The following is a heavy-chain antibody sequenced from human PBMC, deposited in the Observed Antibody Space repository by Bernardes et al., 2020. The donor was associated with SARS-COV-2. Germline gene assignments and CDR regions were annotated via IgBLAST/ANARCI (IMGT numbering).Heavy chain of an antibody. V-gene: IGHV4-59*08. CDR2: IYYSGST. D-gene: IGHD1-26*01. Sequence: SETLSLTCTVSGGSISSYYWSWIRQPPGKGLEWIGYIYYSGSTNYNPSLKSRVTISVDTSKNQFSLKLSSVTAADTAVYYCARTGGVGATPFGDYWGQGTLVTVSS. CDR3: ARTGGVGATPFGDY. J-gene: IGHJ4*02. CDR1: GGSISSYY.